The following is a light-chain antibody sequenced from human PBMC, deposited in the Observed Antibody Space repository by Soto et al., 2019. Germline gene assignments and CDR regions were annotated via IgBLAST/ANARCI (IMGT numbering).Light chain of an antibody. V-gene: IGKV1-5*01. J-gene: IGKJ2*01. CDR1: QSISTW. CDR3: QQYNEYLYT. Sequence: EIQMTQSPSTLSASVGDRVTITCRASQSISTWLAWYQQRLGKAPKVLIYDASNLQSGVPSRFSGSGSGTEFTLTISSLQPDDFATYFCQQYNEYLYTFGQGTNLEFK. CDR2: DAS.